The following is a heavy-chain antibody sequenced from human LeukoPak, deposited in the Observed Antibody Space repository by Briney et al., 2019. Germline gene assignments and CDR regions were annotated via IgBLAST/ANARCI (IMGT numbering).Heavy chain of an antibody. J-gene: IGHJ4*02. Sequence: GASVKVSCKASGYTFTSSGISWVRQAPGQGLEWMGWISAYNGNTNYAQKLQGRDTMTTDTSTSTAYMELRSLRSDDTAVYYCARDLLYSSSWAFDYWGQGTLVTVSS. CDR2: ISAYNGNT. CDR1: GYTFTSSG. V-gene: IGHV1-18*01. CDR3: ARDLLYSSSWAFDY. D-gene: IGHD6-13*01.